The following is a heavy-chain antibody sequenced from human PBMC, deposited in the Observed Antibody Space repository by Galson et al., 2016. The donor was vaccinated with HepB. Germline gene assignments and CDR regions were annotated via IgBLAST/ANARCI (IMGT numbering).Heavy chain of an antibody. CDR2: IYWDDDH. D-gene: IGHD3-10*01. CDR1: GFSLSTSGVG. V-gene: IGHV2-5*02. J-gene: IGHJ4*02. Sequence: PALVKPTQTLTLTCTFSGFSLSTSGVGVGWIRQPPGQALEWLALIYWDDDHHYSPSLKSRLTITKDPSKNQVVLTITNMDPVDTSTYYCAHSSAYSGIYILRNFDYWGQGTLVTVSS. CDR3: AHSSAYSGIYILRNFDY.